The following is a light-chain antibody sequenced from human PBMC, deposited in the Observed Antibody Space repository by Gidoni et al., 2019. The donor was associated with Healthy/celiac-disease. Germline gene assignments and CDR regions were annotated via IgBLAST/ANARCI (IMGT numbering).Light chain of an antibody. V-gene: IGLV3-21*02. CDR3: QVWDSSSDLNLVV. CDR1: NIGSKS. Sequence: SYVLTQPPSVSAAPGQTASITCGGNNIGSKSVHWSQQTPGQSPVLVVYDDSDRHSGIPERFSGSNSGNTATLPISRVEAGYEADYYCQVWDSSSDLNLVVFGGGTKLTVL. J-gene: IGLJ2*01. CDR2: DDS.